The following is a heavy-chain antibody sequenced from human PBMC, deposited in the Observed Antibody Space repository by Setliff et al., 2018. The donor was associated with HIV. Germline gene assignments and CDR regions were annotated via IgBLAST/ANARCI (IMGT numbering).Heavy chain of an antibody. CDR2: INYSGST. CDR3: ARALPLEWSHDGFDI. Sequence: PSETLSLTCTVSGGSISSSSYYWGWIRQPPGKGLEWIGSINYSGSTYYNPSLKSRVTISVDTSKNQLSLKLRSVTAVDTAVYYCARALPLEWSHDGFDIWGQGTMVTVSS. J-gene: IGHJ3*02. V-gene: IGHV4-39*07. D-gene: IGHD3-3*01. CDR1: GGSISSSSYY.